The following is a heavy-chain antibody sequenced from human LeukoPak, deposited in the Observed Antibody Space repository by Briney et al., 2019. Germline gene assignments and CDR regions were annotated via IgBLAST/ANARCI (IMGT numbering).Heavy chain of an antibody. V-gene: IGHV1-2*02. Sequence: ASVKVSCKASGYTFTGYYMHWVRQAPGQGLEWMGWINPISGGTNYAQKFHGRVTMTRDTSIDTAYMELSRLTSDDTAVYYCARGRSGSYPFFDYWGQGTLVTVSS. J-gene: IGHJ4*02. CDR3: ARGRSGSYPFFDY. D-gene: IGHD1-26*01. CDR2: INPISGGT. CDR1: GYTFTGYY.